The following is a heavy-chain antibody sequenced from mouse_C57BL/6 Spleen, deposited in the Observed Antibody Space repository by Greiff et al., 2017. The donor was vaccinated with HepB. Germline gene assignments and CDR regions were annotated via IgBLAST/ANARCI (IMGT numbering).Heavy chain of an antibody. CDR2: IWRGGST. CDR1: GFSLTSYG. D-gene: IGHD1-1*01. V-gene: IGHV2-5*01. J-gene: IGHJ4*01. Sequence: QVQLQQSGPGLVQPSQSLSITCTVSGFSLTSYGVHWVRQSPGKGLEWLGVIWRGGSTDYNAAFMSRLSITKDNSKSQVFFKMNSLQADDTAIYYCAKGYGSREGYAMDYWGQGTSVTVSS. CDR3: AKGYGSREGYAMDY.